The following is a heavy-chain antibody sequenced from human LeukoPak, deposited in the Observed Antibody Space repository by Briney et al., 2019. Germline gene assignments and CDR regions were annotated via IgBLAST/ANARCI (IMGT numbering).Heavy chain of an antibody. CDR3: ARGLRDSLLWFGELPSSFDY. D-gene: IGHD3-10*01. V-gene: IGHV1-2*02. Sequence: GASVKVSCKASGYTFTGYYMHWMRQAPGQGLEWMGWINPNSGGTNYAQKFQGRVTMTRDTSISTAYMELSRLRSDDTAVYYCARGLRDSLLWFGELPSSFDYWGQGTLVTVSS. J-gene: IGHJ4*02. CDR1: GYTFTGYY. CDR2: INPNSGGT.